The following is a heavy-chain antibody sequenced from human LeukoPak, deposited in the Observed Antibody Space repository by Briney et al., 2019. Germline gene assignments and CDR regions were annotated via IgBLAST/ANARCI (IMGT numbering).Heavy chain of an antibody. D-gene: IGHD2-15*01. Sequence: PSETLSLTCTVSGGSIISYCWSWIRQPAGKGLEWIGRIYPSGTTNYNPSLKSRVTMSLDTSRNQFSLKLSSVTAADTAVYYCARDRSAEYFDLWGRGTLVTVSS. J-gene: IGHJ2*01. CDR2: IYPSGTT. CDR1: GGSIISYC. CDR3: ARDRSAEYFDL. V-gene: IGHV4-4*07.